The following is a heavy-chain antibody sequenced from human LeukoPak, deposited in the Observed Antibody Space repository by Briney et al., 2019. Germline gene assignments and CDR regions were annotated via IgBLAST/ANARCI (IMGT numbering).Heavy chain of an antibody. D-gene: IGHD3-10*01. J-gene: IGHJ5*02. Sequence: SETLSLTCTVSAGSINSGSYYWAWIRQPPGKGLEWIGSISYSGRTYYNPSLKSRVTISVDTSKNQFSLKLSSVTAADTAVYYCARDARRGWFDPWGQGTLVTVSS. CDR3: ARDARRGWFDP. CDR1: AGSINSGSYY. CDR2: ISYSGRT. V-gene: IGHV4-39*07.